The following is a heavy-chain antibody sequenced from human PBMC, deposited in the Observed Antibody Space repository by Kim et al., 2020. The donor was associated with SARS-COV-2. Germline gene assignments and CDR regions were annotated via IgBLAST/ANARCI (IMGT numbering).Heavy chain of an antibody. J-gene: IGHJ4*02. CDR2: ISYDGSNK. CDR1: GFTFSSYA. Sequence: GGSLRLSCAASGFTFSSYAMHWVRQAPGKGLEWVAVISYDGSNKYYADSVKGRFTISRDNSKNTLYLQMNSLRAEDTAVYYCARVGAYSYGPFDYWGQGTLVSVSS. D-gene: IGHD5-18*01. CDR3: ARVGAYSYGPFDY. V-gene: IGHV3-30-3*01.